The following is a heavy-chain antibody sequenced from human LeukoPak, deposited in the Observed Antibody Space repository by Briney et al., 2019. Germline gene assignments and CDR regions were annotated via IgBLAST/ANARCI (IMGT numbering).Heavy chain of an antibody. CDR1: GYTFTSYA. V-gene: IGHV1-3*01. CDR2: INAGNGNT. D-gene: IGHD4-17*01. CDR3: ARGPRDYGDENYFDY. Sequence: ASVKVSCKASGYTFTSYAMHWVRQAPGQRLEWMGWINAGNGNTKYSQKFQGRVTMTRDTSTSTVYMELSSLRSEDTAVYYCARGPRDYGDENYFDYWGQGTLVTVSS. J-gene: IGHJ4*02.